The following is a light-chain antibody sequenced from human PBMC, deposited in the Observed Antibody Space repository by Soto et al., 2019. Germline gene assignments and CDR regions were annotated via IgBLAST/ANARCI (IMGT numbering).Light chain of an antibody. CDR1: QSVSSGY. CDR3: QQYNNWPPLT. J-gene: IGKJ4*01. Sequence: ERVMTQSPAPLSVSPGERATLSCRASQSVSSGYLAWYQQKPGQAPRLLIYGASTRATGIPARFSGSGSGTEFTLTISSLQSEDFAVYYCQQYNNWPPLTFGGGTKVDIK. CDR2: GAS. V-gene: IGKV3-15*01.